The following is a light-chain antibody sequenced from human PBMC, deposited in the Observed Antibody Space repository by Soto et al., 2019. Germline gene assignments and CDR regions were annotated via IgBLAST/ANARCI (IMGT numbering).Light chain of an antibody. Sequence: LTQPASVSGSPGQSITISCTGTSSDVGGYNYVSWYEQYPGKAPKLLISEVSNRPSGVSNRFSGSKSGNTASLTISGLQAEDEANYFCISYTDFSGPYVFGTGTKVTVL. CDR3: ISYTDFSGPYV. CDR1: SSDVGGYNY. CDR2: EVS. J-gene: IGLJ1*01. V-gene: IGLV2-14*01.